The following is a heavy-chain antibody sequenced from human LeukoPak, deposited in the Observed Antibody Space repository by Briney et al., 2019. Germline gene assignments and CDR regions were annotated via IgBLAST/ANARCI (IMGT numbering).Heavy chain of an antibody. V-gene: IGHV1-3*01. CDR2: INAGNGNT. J-gene: IGHJ4*02. CDR3: ARSGQWHNTGYYFDY. D-gene: IGHD6-19*01. Sequence: ASVKVSCKASGYTFTSYAMHWVRQAPGQRLEWTGWINAGNGNTKYSQKFQGRVTITRDTSASTAYMELSSLRSEDTAVYYCARSGQWHNTGYYFDYWGQGTLVTVSS. CDR1: GYTFTSYA.